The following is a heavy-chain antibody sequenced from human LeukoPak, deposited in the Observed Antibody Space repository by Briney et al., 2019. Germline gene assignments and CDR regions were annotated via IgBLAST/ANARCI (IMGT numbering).Heavy chain of an antibody. CDR3: AELGITMIGGV. D-gene: IGHD3-10*02. J-gene: IGHJ6*04. Sequence: GGSLRLSCAASGFTFSTYSMNWVRQAPGKGLEWVSYISSSGSTIYYADSVKGRFTISRDNAKNSLYLQMHSLRAEDTAVYYCAELGITMIGGVWGKGTTVTISS. V-gene: IGHV3-48*04. CDR2: ISSSGSTI. CDR1: GFTFSTYS.